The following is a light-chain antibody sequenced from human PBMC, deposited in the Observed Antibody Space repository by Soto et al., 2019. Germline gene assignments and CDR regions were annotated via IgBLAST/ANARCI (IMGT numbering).Light chain of an antibody. J-gene: IGLJ3*02. CDR2: DVS. CDR1: SRDVGSYNY. Sequence: QSALIQPASVSASPGQSITISCTGTSRDVGSYNYVSWYQHIPGKAPKLILFDVSTRPSGVPDRFSGSKSGNAASLIISGLQPEDEADYYCSSYSKRSSVLFGGGTKLTVL. CDR3: SSYSKRSSVL. V-gene: IGLV2-14*03.